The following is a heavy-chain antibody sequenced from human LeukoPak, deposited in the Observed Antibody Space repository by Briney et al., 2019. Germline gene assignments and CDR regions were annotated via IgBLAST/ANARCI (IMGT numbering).Heavy chain of an antibody. Sequence: GGSLRLSCATSGFTFSSYGMHWVRQVPGKGLEWVSLISWDGGSTYYADSVKGRFTISRDNSKNSLYLQMNSLRTEDTALYYCAEESSSWTYYYYYYMDVWGKGTTVTVSS. J-gene: IGHJ6*03. D-gene: IGHD6-13*01. CDR2: ISWDGGST. CDR3: AEESSSWTYYYYYYMDV. CDR1: GFTFSSYG. V-gene: IGHV3-43*01.